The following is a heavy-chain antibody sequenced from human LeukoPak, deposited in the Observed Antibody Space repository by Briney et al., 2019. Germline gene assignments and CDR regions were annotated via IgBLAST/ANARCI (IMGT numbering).Heavy chain of an antibody. CDR2: IYYSGGT. Sequence: PSETLSLTCTVSGGSISSYYWSWIRQPPGKGLEWIGYIYYSGGTNYNPSLKSRVTISVDTSKNQFSLKLSSVTAADTAVYYCARSDLETTGFDPWGQGTLVTVSS. J-gene: IGHJ5*02. CDR3: ARSDLETTGFDP. V-gene: IGHV4-59*01. D-gene: IGHD4-17*01. CDR1: GGSISSYY.